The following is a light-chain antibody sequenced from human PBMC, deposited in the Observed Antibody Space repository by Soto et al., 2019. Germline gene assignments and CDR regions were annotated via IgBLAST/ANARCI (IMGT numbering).Light chain of an antibody. CDR1: QSIRSNY. J-gene: IGKJ1*01. CDR2: GAS. V-gene: IGKV3-20*01. Sequence: EIVLTQSPGTLSLSAGERATLSCRASQSIRSNYLAWYQQKPGQAPRFLIYGASSRATGIPDRFSGSGSGTDFTLTISRLEPEDFAVYYCQQYGSSGTFGQGTKVDI. CDR3: QQYGSSGT.